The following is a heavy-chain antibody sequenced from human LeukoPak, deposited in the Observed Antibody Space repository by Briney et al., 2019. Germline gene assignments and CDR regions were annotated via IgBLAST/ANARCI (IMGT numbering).Heavy chain of an antibody. CDR1: GGSISSSSYY. V-gene: IGHV4-39*02. D-gene: IGHD6-19*01. J-gene: IGHJ4*02. CDR3: AREARGSSKIDY. Sequence: SETLSLTCTVSGGSISSSSYYWGWIRQPPGKGLEWIGSIYYSGSTYYNPSLKSRVTISVDTSKNQFSLKLSSVTAADTAVYYCAREARGSSKIDYWGQGTLVTVSS. CDR2: IYYSGST.